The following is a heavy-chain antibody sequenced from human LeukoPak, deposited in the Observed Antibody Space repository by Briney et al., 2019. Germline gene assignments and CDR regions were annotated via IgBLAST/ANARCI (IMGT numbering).Heavy chain of an antibody. J-gene: IGHJ6*02. CDR1: GGSISSYY. V-gene: IGHV4-59*01. Sequence: SETLSLTCTVSGGSISSYYWSWLRQPPGKGLEWIGYIYYSGSTNYNPSLKSRVTISVDTSKNQFSLKLSSVTAADTAVYYCARVVGYCSSTSCSRGYYYGMDVWGQGTTVTVSS. D-gene: IGHD2-2*01. CDR2: IYYSGST. CDR3: ARVVGYCSSTSCSRGYYYGMDV.